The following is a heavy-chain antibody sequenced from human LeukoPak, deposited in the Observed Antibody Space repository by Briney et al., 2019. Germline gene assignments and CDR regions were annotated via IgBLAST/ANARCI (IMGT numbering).Heavy chain of an antibody. CDR2: ISGSGGST. J-gene: IGHJ4*02. V-gene: IGHV3-23*01. Sequence: GGSLRLSCAASGFTFSSYAMSWVRQAPGKGLEWVSAISGSGGSTYHADSAKGRFTISRDNSQNTLYLQMNSLRAEDTAVYYCARDYADYVGYFFFDYWGQGTLVTVSS. D-gene: IGHD4-17*01. CDR1: GFTFSSYA. CDR3: ARDYADYVGYFFFDY.